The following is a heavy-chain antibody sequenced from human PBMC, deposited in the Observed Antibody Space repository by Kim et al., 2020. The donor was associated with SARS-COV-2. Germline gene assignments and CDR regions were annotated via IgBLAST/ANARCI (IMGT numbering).Heavy chain of an antibody. CDR3: AGGYYDILTVYFDY. Sequence: ADAGKGRFTIPRNNAKNSLYLKMNSLRAEDTAVYYCAGGYYDILTVYFDYWGQGTLVTVSS. V-gene: IGHV3-48*03. D-gene: IGHD3-9*01. J-gene: IGHJ4*02.